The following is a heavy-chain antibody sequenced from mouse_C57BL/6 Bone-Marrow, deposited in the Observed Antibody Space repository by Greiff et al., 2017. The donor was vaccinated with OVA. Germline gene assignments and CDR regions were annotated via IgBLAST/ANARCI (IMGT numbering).Heavy chain of an antibody. J-gene: IGHJ4*01. CDR1: GYTFTSYW. D-gene: IGHD1-1*01. Sequence: VQLQQPGAELVRPGTSVKLSCKASGYTFTSYWMHWVKQRPGQGLEWIGVIDPSDSYTNYNQKFKGKATLTVDTSSSTAYMQLSSLTSEDSAVYYCARWTTVVARGAMDYWGQGTSVTVSS. CDR2: IDPSDSYT. V-gene: IGHV1-59*01. CDR3: ARWTTVVARGAMDY.